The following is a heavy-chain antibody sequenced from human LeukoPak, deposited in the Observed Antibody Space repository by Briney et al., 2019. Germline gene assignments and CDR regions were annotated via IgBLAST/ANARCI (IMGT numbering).Heavy chain of an antibody. CDR3: SGIAARRTFDY. CDR1: GFTFSSYA. V-gene: IGHV3-23*01. Sequence: GGSLRLSCAASGFTFSSYAMHWVRQAPGKGLEWVSAISGSGGSTYYADSVKGRFTISRDNSKNTLYLQMNSLRAEDTAVYYCSGIAARRTFDYWGQGTLVTVSS. D-gene: IGHD6-6*01. J-gene: IGHJ4*02. CDR2: ISGSGGST.